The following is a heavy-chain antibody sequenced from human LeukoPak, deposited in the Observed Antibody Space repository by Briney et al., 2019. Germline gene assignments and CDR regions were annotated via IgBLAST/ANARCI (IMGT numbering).Heavy chain of an antibody. Sequence: GGSLRLSCATSGFTFSSYAMNWVRQAPGKGLECVSFISTSGDFTYYAASVKGRFTVSRDNSKNTLYLQMNSLRAEDTAVYYCAADETRESWGQGNPGHRLL. J-gene: IGHJ5*02. V-gene: IGHV3-23*01. CDR2: ISTSGDFT. D-gene: IGHD3-10*01. CDR3: AADETRES. CDR1: GFTFSSYA.